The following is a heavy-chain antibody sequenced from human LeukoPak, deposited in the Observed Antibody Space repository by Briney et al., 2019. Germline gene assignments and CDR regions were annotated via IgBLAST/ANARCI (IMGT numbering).Heavy chain of an antibody. CDR1: GFTFDDYA. V-gene: IGHV3-9*01. J-gene: IGHJ4*02. D-gene: IGHD3-22*01. CDR2: ISWNSGSI. Sequence: GGSLRLSCAASGFTFDDYAMHWVRQAPGKGLEWVSGISWNSGSIGYADSVKGRFTISRDNAKNSLYLQMNSPRAEDTALYYCAKADVSSGHLDYWGQGTLVTVSS. CDR3: AKADVSSGHLDY.